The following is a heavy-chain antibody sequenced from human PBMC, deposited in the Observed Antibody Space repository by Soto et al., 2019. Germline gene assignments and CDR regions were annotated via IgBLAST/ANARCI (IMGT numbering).Heavy chain of an antibody. Sequence: EVQLLESGGGLVQPGGSLRLSCAASGFTFSSYAMSWVRQAPGKGLEGVSGISASAGTTYYADSVKGRFTISRDNSKNTLYLQMNSLRAEDTAIYYCAKETYSGSYYFDYWGQGTLVTVSS. J-gene: IGHJ4*02. CDR1: GFTFSSYA. CDR2: ISASAGTT. CDR3: AKETYSGSYYFDY. D-gene: IGHD1-26*01. V-gene: IGHV3-23*01.